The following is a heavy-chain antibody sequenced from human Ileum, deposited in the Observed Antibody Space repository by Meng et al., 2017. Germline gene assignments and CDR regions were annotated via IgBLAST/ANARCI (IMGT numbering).Heavy chain of an antibody. V-gene: IGHV3-15*01. Sequence: GESLKISCVVSGLRFSDAWMAWVRQAPGKGLECIGRIKNGGTTDYVAPVRGTFTILRDDSINMVFLQMNSLRTEDTGVYYCVHDSGRHYRFTSWGQRTLVTVSS. D-gene: IGHD3-22*01. CDR2: IKNGGTT. CDR3: VHDSGRHYRFTS. J-gene: IGHJ4*02. CDR1: GLRFSDAW.